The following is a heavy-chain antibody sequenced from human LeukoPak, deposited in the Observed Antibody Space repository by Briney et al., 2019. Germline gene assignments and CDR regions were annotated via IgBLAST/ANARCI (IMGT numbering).Heavy chain of an antibody. D-gene: IGHD4-17*01. J-gene: IGHJ5*02. CDR3: ARSRGGFGDHGSWFDP. CDR1: GGSLSSYF. Sequence: SETLSLTCTVSGGSLSSYFWSWIRQPPGKGLEWIGYIHNSATTNCNPSLKSRVTISLDTAKNQFSLKLTSVTAADTAVYFCARSRGGFGDHGSWFDPWGQGTLVTVSS. V-gene: IGHV4-59*12. CDR2: IHNSATT.